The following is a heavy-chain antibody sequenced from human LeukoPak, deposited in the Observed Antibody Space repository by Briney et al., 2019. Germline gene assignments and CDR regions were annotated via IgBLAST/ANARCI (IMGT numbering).Heavy chain of an antibody. CDR3: ARATVGAKGSWFDP. D-gene: IGHD1-26*01. CDR1: GGSFSGYY. CDR2: INHSGST. V-gene: IGHV4-34*01. Sequence: PSETLSLTCAVYGGSFSGYYWSWIRQPPGKGLEWIGEINHSGSTNYNPSLKSRVTISVDTSKNQFSQKLSSVTAADTAVYYCARATVGAKGSWFDPWGQGTLVTVSS. J-gene: IGHJ5*02.